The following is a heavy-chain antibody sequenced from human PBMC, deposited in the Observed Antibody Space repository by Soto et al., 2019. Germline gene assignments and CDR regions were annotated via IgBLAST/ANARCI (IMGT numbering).Heavy chain of an antibody. CDR2: IYHSGST. D-gene: IGHD6-19*01. CDR1: GGSISSSNW. J-gene: IGHJ4*02. V-gene: IGHV4-4*02. Sequence: SETLSLTCAVSGGSISSSNWWGWVRQPPGKGLEWIGEIYHSGSTNYNPSLKSRVTISVDKSKNQFSLKLSSVTAADTAVYYCASSSSIVVPGVIMGFDSWGQGTLVT. CDR3: ASSSSIVVPGVIMGFDS.